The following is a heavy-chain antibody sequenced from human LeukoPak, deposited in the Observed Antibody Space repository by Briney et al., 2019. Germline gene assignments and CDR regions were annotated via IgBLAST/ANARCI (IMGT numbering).Heavy chain of an antibody. CDR1: GFTFSSYS. D-gene: IGHD4-17*01. CDR2: ISSRSGYI. J-gene: IGHJ4*02. V-gene: IGHV3-21*01. Sequence: GGSLRLSCAASGFTFSSYSMNWVRQAPGKGLEWVSSISSRSGYIYYADSVKGRFTISRDNAKNSLFLQMNGLRADDTAVYYCASDGGDQPYKNLHYWGQGTLVTVSS. CDR3: ASDGGDQPYKNLHY.